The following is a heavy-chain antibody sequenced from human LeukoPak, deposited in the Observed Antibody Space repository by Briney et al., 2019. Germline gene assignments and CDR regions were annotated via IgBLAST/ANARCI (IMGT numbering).Heavy chain of an antibody. D-gene: IGHD5-24*01. CDR2: IIPIFGTA. CDR3: ARGGDWATIPDFGNAFDI. J-gene: IGHJ3*02. CDR1: GGTFSSYA. V-gene: IGHV1-69*06. Sequence: GASVKVSCKASGGTFSSYAISWVRQAPGQGLEWMGGIIPIFGTANYAQKFQGRVAITADKSTSTAYMELSSLRSEDTAVYYCARGGDWATIPDFGNAFDIWGQGTMVTVSS.